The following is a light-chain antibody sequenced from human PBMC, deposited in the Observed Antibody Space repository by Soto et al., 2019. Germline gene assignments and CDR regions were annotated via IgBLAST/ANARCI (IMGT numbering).Light chain of an antibody. CDR2: DNN. V-gene: IGLV1-51*01. CDR3: GTCENAMSGDV. CDR1: SADMRYNY. Sequence: QSVLTQPPSVSGAPGQKGTIPCSGRSADMRYNYVPWYQQLPGTAPKLLMYDNNERHSGIPDRFSCSKSGTSGTMDISGLQAGDEADYYCGTCENAMSGDVFGPGSQVTVL. J-gene: IGLJ1*01.